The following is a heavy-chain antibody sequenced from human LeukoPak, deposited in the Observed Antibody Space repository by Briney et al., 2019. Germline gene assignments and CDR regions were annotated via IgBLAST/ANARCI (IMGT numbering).Heavy chain of an antibody. CDR3: ARNTMVRGVGWFDP. J-gene: IGHJ5*02. CDR2: IYYSGST. Sequence: SETLSLTCTVSGGSISSGDYYRSWIRQPPGKGLEWIGYIYYSGSTYYNPSLKSRVTISVDTSKNQFSLKLSSVTAADTAVYYCARNTMVRGVGWFDPWGQGTLVTVSS. CDR1: GGSISSGDYY. V-gene: IGHV4-30-4*01. D-gene: IGHD3-10*01.